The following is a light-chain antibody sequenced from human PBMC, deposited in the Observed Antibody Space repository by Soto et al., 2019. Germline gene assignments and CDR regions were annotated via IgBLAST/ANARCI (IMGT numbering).Light chain of an antibody. J-gene: IGKJ1*01. CDR2: DAS. V-gene: IGKV1-5*01. Sequence: DIHMTQSPSTLSASVGDRVAITCRASQNINSWLAWYQQKPGKAPKLLIYDASSLESGVPSRFSGSGSGTEFTLTISSLQPDDFATYYCQHYNSYSEAFGQGTKVDIK. CDR1: QNINSW. CDR3: QHYNSYSEA.